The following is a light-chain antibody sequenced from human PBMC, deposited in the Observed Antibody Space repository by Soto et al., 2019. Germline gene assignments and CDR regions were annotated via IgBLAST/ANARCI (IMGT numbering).Light chain of an antibody. J-gene: IGLJ3*02. Sequence: QSVLTQPPSVSGAPGQRVTVSCTGSSSIVGAGYDVHWYQQLPGTAPKLLIYDNSNRPSGVPDRFSGSKSGTSASLAITGLQAEDEADYYCQSYDRSLSGSVFGGGTKLTVL. V-gene: IGLV1-40*01. CDR1: SSIVGAGYD. CDR3: QSYDRSLSGSV. CDR2: DNS.